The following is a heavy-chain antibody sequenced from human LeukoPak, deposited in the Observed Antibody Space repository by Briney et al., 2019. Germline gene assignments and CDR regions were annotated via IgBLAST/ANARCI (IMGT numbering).Heavy chain of an antibody. CDR3: ARDQDSYGYFDY. V-gene: IGHV4-61*02. J-gene: IGHJ4*02. Sequence: KTSETLSLTCTVSGGSISSGSYYWSWIRQPAGKGLEWIGRIYTSGSTNYNPSLKSRVTISVDTSKNQFSLKLSSVTAADTAVYYCARDQDSYGYFDYWGQGTLVTVSS. CDR1: GGSISSGSYY. D-gene: IGHD5-18*01. CDR2: IYTSGST.